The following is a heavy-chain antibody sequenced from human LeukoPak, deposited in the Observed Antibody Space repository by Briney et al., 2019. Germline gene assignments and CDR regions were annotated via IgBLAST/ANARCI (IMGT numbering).Heavy chain of an antibody. J-gene: IGHJ6*04. CDR1: GYTFTGYY. D-gene: IGHD3-16*01. CDR3: APGGSNYYGMDV. V-gene: IGHV1-2*06. CDR2: INPNSGGT. Sequence: ASVKVSCKASGYTFTGYYMHWVRQAPGQGLEWMGRINPNSGGTNYAQKFQGRVTMTRDTSISTAYMELSRLRSDDTAVYYCAPGGSNYYGMDVWAKGTTVTVSS.